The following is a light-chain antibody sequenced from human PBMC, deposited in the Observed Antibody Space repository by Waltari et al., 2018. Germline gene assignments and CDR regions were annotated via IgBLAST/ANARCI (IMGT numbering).Light chain of an antibody. CDR2: SAS. CDR1: QNIHTS. J-gene: IGKJ1*01. V-gene: IGKV1-39*01. CDR3: QQSYTTPPRT. Sequence: DIQMTQSPSSLSASVGDRVTIAFRTSQNIHTSLNWYQQKPGRAPKLLIYSASSLQRGVPTRFSGSGSGTDFNLTIIRLQPENLATYYCQQSYTTPPRTFGQGTRVEVK.